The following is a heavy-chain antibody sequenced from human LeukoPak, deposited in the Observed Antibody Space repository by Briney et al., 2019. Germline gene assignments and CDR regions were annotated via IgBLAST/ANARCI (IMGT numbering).Heavy chain of an antibody. CDR2: ISNDGSSE. D-gene: IGHD3-10*01. Sequence: PGGSLRLSCAASGFSFSSYSIHWVRQAPGKGLEWVAVISNDGSSEYYADSVKGRFTISRDNSKNTLYLQMNSLGPEDTAVYYCVRQGQSYIYYFDYWGQGTLVTVSS. CDR1: GFSFSSYS. CDR3: VRQGQSYIYYFDY. V-gene: IGHV3-30-3*01. J-gene: IGHJ4*02.